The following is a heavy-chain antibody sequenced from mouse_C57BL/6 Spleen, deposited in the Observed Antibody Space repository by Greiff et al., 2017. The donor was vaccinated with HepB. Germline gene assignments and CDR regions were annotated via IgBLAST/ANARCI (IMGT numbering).Heavy chain of an antibody. Sequence: GQRVESGGGLVKPGGSLKLSCAASGFTFSSYAMSWVRQTPEKRLEWVATISDGGSYTYYPDNVKGRFTISRDNAKNNLYLQMSHLKSEDTAMYYCARDPYYYGSGDAMDYWGQGTSVTVSS. CDR3: ARDPYYYGSGDAMDY. V-gene: IGHV5-4*01. CDR1: GFTFSSYA. CDR2: ISDGGSYT. D-gene: IGHD1-1*01. J-gene: IGHJ4*01.